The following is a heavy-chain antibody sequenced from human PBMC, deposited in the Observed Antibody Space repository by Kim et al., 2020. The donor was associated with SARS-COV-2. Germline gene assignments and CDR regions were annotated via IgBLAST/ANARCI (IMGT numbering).Heavy chain of an antibody. CDR3: ARVLEVACTGVGY. J-gene: IGHJ4*02. CDR1: GGIFSTHL. CDR2: IIPIFGTA. V-gene: IGHV1-69*13. D-gene: IGHD6-19*01. Sequence: SVKVSCKASGGIFSTHLISWVRQAPGQGLEWMGGIIPIFGTANYAERFQDRVTITADESTSTAYMELSSLRFEDTAVYYCARVLEVACTGVGYWGQGTLVPVSS.